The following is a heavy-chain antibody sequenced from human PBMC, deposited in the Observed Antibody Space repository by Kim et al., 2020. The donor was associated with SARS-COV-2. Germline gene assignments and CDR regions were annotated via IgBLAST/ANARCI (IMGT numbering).Heavy chain of an antibody. CDR2: IFGTA. CDR3: ARKWFDP. V-gene: IGHV1-69*01. Sequence: IFGTANYAQKFQGRVTITADESTSTAYMELSSLRSEDTAVYYCARKWFDPWGQGTLVTVSS. J-gene: IGHJ5*02.